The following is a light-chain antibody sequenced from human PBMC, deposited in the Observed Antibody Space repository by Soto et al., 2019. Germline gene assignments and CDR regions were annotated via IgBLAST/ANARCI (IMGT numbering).Light chain of an antibody. Sequence: DIQMTQSPSSLSASVGDRVTITCRASQDISNYLNWYQQKPGKAPKLLIYDASNLETGVPSRFSGSGSGTDFTFTISSLQPEDIATYYCQQYDNVLSLTFGGGTKVDIK. CDR1: QDISNY. CDR3: QQYDNVLSLT. J-gene: IGKJ4*01. CDR2: DAS. V-gene: IGKV1-33*01.